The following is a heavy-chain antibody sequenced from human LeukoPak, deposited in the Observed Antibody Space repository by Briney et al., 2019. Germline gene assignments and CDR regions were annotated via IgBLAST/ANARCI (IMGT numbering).Heavy chain of an antibody. Sequence: GGSLRLSCAASGFTFSTYWMNWFRQTPGKGLEWVAKIRGDGGEKDHVASVKGRFTISRDNAKNSLYLQMNSLRADDTAVYYCAMKAVPRPRLHDAFDFWGQGTVVSVSS. CDR2: IRGDGGEK. D-gene: IGHD5-24*01. CDR3: AMKAVPRPRLHDAFDF. V-gene: IGHV3-7*03. J-gene: IGHJ3*01. CDR1: GFTFSTYW.